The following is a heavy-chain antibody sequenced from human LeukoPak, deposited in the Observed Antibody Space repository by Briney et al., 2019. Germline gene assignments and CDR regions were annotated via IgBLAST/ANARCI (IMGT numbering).Heavy chain of an antibody. CDR1: GGSISSGSYY. CDR2: IYTSGST. Sequence: PSETLSLTCTVSGGSISSGSYYWSWIRQPAGKGLEWIGRIYTSGSTNYNPSLKSRVTISVDTSKNQFSLKLSSVTAADTAVYYCARRRGDSSGYLDYWGQGTLVTVSS. D-gene: IGHD3-22*01. J-gene: IGHJ4*02. CDR3: ARRRGDSSGYLDY. V-gene: IGHV4-61*02.